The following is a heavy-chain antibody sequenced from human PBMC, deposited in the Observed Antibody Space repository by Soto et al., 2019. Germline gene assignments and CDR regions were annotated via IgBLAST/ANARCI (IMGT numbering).Heavy chain of an antibody. CDR1: GGSISSGGYS. D-gene: IGHD6-19*01. Sequence: QLQLQESGSGLVKPSQTLSLTCAVSGGSISSGGYSWSWIRQPPGKGLEWIGYIYHSGSTYYNPSLKSRVTIPVDRSKNQFSLKLGSVTAADTAVYYCASAGGLGAVAADYWGQGTLVTVSS. CDR2: IYHSGST. CDR3: ASAGGLGAVAADY. J-gene: IGHJ4*02. V-gene: IGHV4-30-2*01.